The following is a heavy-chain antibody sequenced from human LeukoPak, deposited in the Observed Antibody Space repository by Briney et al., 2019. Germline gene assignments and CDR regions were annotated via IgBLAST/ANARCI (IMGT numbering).Heavy chain of an antibody. D-gene: IGHD3-10*01. CDR3: ARGLISQYYYGSGSYAVRDDYYYYMDV. CDR2: ISYDGSNK. V-gene: IGHV3-30*04. CDR1: GFTFSSYA. J-gene: IGHJ6*03. Sequence: GRSLRLSCAASGFTFSSYAMHWVRQAPGKGLEWVAAISYDGSNKYYADSVKGRFTISRDNSKNTLYLQMNSLRAEDTAVYYCARGLISQYYYGSGSYAVRDDYYYYMDVWGKGTTVTISS.